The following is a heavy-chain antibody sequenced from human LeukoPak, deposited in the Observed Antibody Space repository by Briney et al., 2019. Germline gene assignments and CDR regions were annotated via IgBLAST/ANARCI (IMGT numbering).Heavy chain of an antibody. V-gene: IGHV1-18*01. D-gene: IGHD3-22*01. J-gene: IGHJ4*02. CDR3: ARVPYYYDSSGYYALHYFDY. Sequence: ASVKVSCKASGYTFTSYGIRWVRQAPGQGLEWMGWISAGNGNTNYAQKLQGRVTTTTDTSTSTAYMELRSLRSDDTAVYYCARVPYYYDSSGYYALHYFDYWGQGTLVTVSS. CDR1: GYTFTSYG. CDR2: ISAGNGNT.